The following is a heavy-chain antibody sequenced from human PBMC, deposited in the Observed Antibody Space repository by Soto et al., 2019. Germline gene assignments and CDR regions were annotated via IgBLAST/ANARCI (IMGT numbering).Heavy chain of an antibody. CDR2: MNPNSGNT. V-gene: IGHV1-8*01. D-gene: IGHD3-3*01. CDR1: GYTFTSYD. J-gene: IGHJ5*02. Sequence: ASVKVSCKASGYTFTSYDINWVRQATGQGLEWMGWMNPNSGNTGYAQKFQGRVTMTRNTSISTAYMELSSLRSEDTAVYYCARGHQRITIFGVVNFRGFDPWGQGTLVTVAS. CDR3: ARGHQRITIFGVVNFRGFDP.